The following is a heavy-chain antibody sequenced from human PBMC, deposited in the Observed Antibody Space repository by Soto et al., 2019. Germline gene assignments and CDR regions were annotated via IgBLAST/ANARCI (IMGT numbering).Heavy chain of an antibody. J-gene: IGHJ6*02. D-gene: IGHD5-12*01. Sequence: ASVKVSCRASGGTFSSYAISWVRQAPGQGLEWMGVVIPIFGTANYAQKFQGIVTITAGESASTTYMELSSLIFEETAVYYCARDPSSDMVATIAPYGMYXWGQGTTVTVS. CDR3: ARDPSSDMVATIAPYGMYX. V-gene: IGHV1-69*01. CDR2: VIPIFGTA. CDR1: GGTFSSYA.